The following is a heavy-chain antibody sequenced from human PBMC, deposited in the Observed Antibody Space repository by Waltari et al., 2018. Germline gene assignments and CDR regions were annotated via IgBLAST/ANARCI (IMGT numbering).Heavy chain of an antibody. V-gene: IGHV3-30*02. J-gene: IGHJ6*03. D-gene: IGHD2-15*01. CDR2: IRYEGSNK. CDR3: AKVGGVAAIWGYYYMDV. Sequence: QVQLVESGGGVVQPGGSLRLSCAASGFTFSGYGMPWGRQAPGKGREWVAFIRYEGSNKYYADSVKGRFTISRDNSKNTLYLQMNSLRAEDTAVYYCAKVGGVAAIWGYYYMDVWGKGTTVTVAS. CDR1: GFTFSGYG.